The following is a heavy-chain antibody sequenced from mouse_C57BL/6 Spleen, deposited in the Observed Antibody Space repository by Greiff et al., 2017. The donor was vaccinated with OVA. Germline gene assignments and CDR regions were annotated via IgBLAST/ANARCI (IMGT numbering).Heavy chain of an antibody. D-gene: IGHD4-1*01. Sequence: SYWMHWVKQRPGQGLEWIGNINPSNGGTNYNEKFKSKATLTVDKSSSTAYMQLSSLTSEDSAVYYCARSELYYFDYWGQGTTLTVSS. CDR2: INPSNGGT. J-gene: IGHJ2*01. CDR3: ARSELYYFDY. V-gene: IGHV1-53*01. CDR1: SYW.